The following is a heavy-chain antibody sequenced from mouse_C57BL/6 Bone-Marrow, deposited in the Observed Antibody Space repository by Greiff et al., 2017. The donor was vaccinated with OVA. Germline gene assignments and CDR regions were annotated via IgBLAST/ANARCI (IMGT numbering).Heavy chain of an antibody. CDR1: GYAFTTYL. Sequence: QVPLQQSGAELVMPGTSVQLSCTASGYAFTTYLIYWVKQRPGQGLEWIGVINPGGGGTNYNEKFKGKATLTADKSSSTAYMHLSSLTSEDSAVYFCERGVDYWGDGTTTTVAS. CDR2: INPGGGGT. J-gene: IGHJ2*01. V-gene: IGHV1-54*01. CDR3: ERGVDY.